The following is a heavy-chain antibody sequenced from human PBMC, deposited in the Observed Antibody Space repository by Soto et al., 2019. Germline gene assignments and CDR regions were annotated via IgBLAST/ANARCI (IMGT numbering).Heavy chain of an antibody. D-gene: IGHD2-8*02. Sequence: PSETLSLTCTVSGDSIRSSGYYWGWIRQPPGKGLEWIGNIYYSGSTYYNPSLKSRVTISVDTSKNQFSLKLTSVTAADTAVYYCARDKITGLFDYWGQGTLVTVSS. CDR1: GDSIRSSGYY. V-gene: IGHV4-39*07. J-gene: IGHJ4*02. CDR3: ARDKITGLFDY. CDR2: IYYSGST.